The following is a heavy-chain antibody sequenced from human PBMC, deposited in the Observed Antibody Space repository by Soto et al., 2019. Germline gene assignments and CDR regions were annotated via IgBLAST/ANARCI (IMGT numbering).Heavy chain of an antibody. D-gene: IGHD2-2*01. V-gene: IGHV3-21*01. Sequence: GSLRLSCAASGFTFSSYSMNWVRQAPGKGLEWVSSISSSSSYIYYADSVKGRFTISRDNAKNSLYLQMNSLRAEDTAVYYCASSSQLLHYGMDVWGQGTTVTVSS. CDR1: GFTFSSYS. CDR3: ASSSQLLHYGMDV. J-gene: IGHJ6*02. CDR2: ISSSSSYI.